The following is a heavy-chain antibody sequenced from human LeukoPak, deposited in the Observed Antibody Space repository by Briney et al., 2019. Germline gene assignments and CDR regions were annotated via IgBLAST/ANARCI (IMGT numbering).Heavy chain of an antibody. D-gene: IGHD3-22*01. J-gene: IGHJ4*02. CDR3: AREDYYFDSSGTHYFDY. Sequence: GGSLRLSCAASGFTFSSYSMMWVRQAPGKGLEWVSYISSSSTTIHYADSVKGRFTISRDDSKNTLFLQINSLRAEDTAVYYCAREDYYFDSSGTHYFDYWGQGTLVTVSS. CDR1: GFTFSSYS. V-gene: IGHV3-48*01. CDR2: ISSSSTTI.